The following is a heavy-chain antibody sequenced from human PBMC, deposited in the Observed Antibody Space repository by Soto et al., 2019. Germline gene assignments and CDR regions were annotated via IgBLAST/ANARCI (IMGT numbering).Heavy chain of an antibody. CDR1: GYTFTSYY. J-gene: IGHJ4*02. V-gene: IGHV1-46*01. CDR3: ARVSRWELLLPAFDY. D-gene: IGHD1-26*01. Sequence: ASVKVSCKASGYTFTSYYMHWVRQAPGQGLEWMVIINPSGGSTSYAQKFQGRVTMTRDTSTSTVYMELSSLRSEDTAVYYCARVSRWELLLPAFDYWGQGTLVTVSS. CDR2: INPSGGST.